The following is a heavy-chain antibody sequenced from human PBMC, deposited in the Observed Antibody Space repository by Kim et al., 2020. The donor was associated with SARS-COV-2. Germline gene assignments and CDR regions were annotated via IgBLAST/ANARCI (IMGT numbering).Heavy chain of an antibody. CDR3: ARDGDYYYGMDV. D-gene: IGHD7-27*01. J-gene: IGHJ6*02. Sequence: NYAQKLQGRVTMTRDTSISTAYMELSRLRSDDTAVYYCARDGDYYYGMDVWGQGTTVTVSS. V-gene: IGHV1-2*02.